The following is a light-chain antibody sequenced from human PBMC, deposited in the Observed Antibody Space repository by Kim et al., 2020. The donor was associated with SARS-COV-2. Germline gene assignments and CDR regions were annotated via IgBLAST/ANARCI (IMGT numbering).Light chain of an antibody. CDR2: DAS. CDR1: QSISSW. V-gene: IGKV1-5*01. CDR3: QQYNSYRT. Sequence: DIQMTQSPSTLSASVGDRVTITCRASQSISSWLAWYQQKPGKAPKLLIYDASSLESGVPSRFSGSGSGTEFTLTISSLQPDDFATYYCQQYNSYRTFGQGTKVDIQ. J-gene: IGKJ1*01.